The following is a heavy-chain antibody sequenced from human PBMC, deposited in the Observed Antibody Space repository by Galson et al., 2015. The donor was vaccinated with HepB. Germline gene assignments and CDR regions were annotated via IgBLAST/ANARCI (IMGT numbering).Heavy chain of an antibody. CDR1: GGTFSTYT. Sequence: SVKVSCKASGGTFSTYTITWVRQAPGQGLEWLGWISPNNGDSDYAQKVQGRVTVTTDTSTTTAYMELRSLRPDDTAVYYCARQTVLRNFYYGLDVWGQGTAVIVSS. CDR2: ISPNNGDS. J-gene: IGHJ6*02. V-gene: IGHV1-18*01. CDR3: ARQTVLRNFYYGLDV. D-gene: IGHD4-23*01.